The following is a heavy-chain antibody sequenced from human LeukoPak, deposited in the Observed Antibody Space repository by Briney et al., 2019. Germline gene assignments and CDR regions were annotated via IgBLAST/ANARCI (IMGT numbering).Heavy chain of an antibody. CDR1: GFTFSSYA. D-gene: IGHD6-6*01. V-gene: IGHV3-23*01. J-gene: IGHJ6*03. Sequence: HSGGSLRHSCAASGFTFSSYAMSWVRQAPGKGLEWVSAISGSGGSTYYADSVKGRFTISRDNSKNTLSLQMNSLRPEDTAVYYCARAHLSSSSTDYMDVWGKGTTVTVSS. CDR2: ISGSGGST. CDR3: ARAHLSSSSTDYMDV.